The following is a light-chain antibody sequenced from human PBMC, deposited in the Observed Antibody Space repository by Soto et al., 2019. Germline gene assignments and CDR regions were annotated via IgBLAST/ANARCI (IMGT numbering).Light chain of an antibody. Sequence: QSALTQPPSASGSPGQSVTISCTGTSSDVGGYNYVSWYQQHPGKAPKLMIYDVNKRPSGVPDRFSGSKSGNTASLTVSGLQAEDEADYYCSSYAGSNNLVVFGGGTKVTVL. CDR2: DVN. J-gene: IGLJ2*01. CDR1: SSDVGGYNY. CDR3: SSYAGSNNLVV. V-gene: IGLV2-8*01.